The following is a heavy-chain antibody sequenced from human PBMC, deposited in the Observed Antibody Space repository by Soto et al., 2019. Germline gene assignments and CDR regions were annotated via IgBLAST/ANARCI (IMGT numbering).Heavy chain of an antibody. V-gene: IGHV3-30*18. D-gene: IGHD2-21*01. CDR1: GFTFESYG. Sequence: QVQLVESGGGDVQPGRSLRLSCTASGFTFESYGMHWDRQAPGKGLEWLDYISHEGVMKFYAGSVKGRFTISRDNSKNTLHLQLSSLRPDDTAAYYCAKREGQAWSRTHFYYSAMEVWGPGTTVTVSS. J-gene: IGHJ6*02. CDR2: ISHEGVMK. CDR3: AKREGQAWSRTHFYYSAMEV.